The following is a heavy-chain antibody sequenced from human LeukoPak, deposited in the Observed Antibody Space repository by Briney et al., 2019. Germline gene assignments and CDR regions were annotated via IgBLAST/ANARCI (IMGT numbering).Heavy chain of an antibody. CDR3: ARGAWATRLGS. J-gene: IGHJ4*02. Sequence: KPSETLSLTCAVYGESLNSYFWSWVRQPPGEGLEWIGEIYESGTTEYNPSLKSRVTISMVPSKQQFSLSLSSVTAADTAVYYCARGAWATRLGSWGLGTPVIVSS. CDR2: IYESGTT. CDR1: GESLNSYF. D-gene: IGHD2-15*01. V-gene: IGHV4-34*01.